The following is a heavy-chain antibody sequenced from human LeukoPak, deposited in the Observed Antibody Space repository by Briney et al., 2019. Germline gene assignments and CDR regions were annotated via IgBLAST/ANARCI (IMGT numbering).Heavy chain of an antibody. CDR2: IWYDGSNK. V-gene: IGHV3-33*01. D-gene: IGHD2/OR15-2a*01. CDR3: AREGTTNRHYSFDI. CDR1: GFTFSSYG. Sequence: GRSLRLSCAASGFTFSSYGMHWVRQAPGKGLEWVAVIWYDGSNKYYADSVKGRFTISRDNSKNTLYLQMNSLGAEDTAVYYCAREGTTNRHYSFDIWGQGTMVTVSS. J-gene: IGHJ3*02.